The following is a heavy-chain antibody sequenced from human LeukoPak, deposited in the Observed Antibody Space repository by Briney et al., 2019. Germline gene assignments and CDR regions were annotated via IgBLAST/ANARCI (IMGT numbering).Heavy chain of an antibody. V-gene: IGHV3-23*01. D-gene: IGHD2-21*01. CDR1: GFTFSSYT. J-gene: IGHJ4*02. CDR3: AKRGDSGACNDY. Sequence: GGSLRLSCAASGFTFSSYTMRWVRQAPGKGLEWVSGISGSGESTYYADSVKGRFTIFRDNPKNTLYLQMNSLRAEDTALYYCAKRGDSGACNDYWGQGTLVTVSS. CDR2: ISGSGEST.